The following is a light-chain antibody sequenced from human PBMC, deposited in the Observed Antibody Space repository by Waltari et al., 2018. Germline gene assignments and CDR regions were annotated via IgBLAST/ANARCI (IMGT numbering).Light chain of an antibody. CDR3: QQYNDWPLT. V-gene: IGKV3-15*01. CDR2: GAS. J-gene: IGKJ4*01. CDR1: QSISRD. Sequence: EIVMTQSQATLSVSPGERDTLSCRASQSISRDLAWYQQKPGQSPRLIISGASTRATGIPGRFSGSGSGTDFTLTITSLQSGDFGVYYCQQYNDWPLTFGGGTKVEIK.